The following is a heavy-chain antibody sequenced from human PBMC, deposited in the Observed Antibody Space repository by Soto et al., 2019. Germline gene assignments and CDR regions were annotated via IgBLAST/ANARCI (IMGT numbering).Heavy chain of an antibody. CDR3: ARQAPLRDSGSYFWYYGMDV. D-gene: IGHD1-26*01. Sequence: SETLSLTCTVSGGSISNYYWSWIRQHPGKGLDCIGYIYYSGSTYYNSFLKSRVTISVDTSKNQFFLKLSSVTAADTAVYYCARQAPLRDSGSYFWYYGMDVWGQGTTVTVSS. CDR1: GGSISNYY. V-gene: IGHV4-59*08. J-gene: IGHJ6*02. CDR2: IYYSGST.